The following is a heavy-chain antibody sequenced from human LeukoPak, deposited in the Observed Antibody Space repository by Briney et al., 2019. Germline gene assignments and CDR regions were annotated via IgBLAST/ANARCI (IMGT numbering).Heavy chain of an antibody. V-gene: IGHV1-2*02. CDR3: ARDQATVSTPWVDY. CDR1: GYTFTAYF. CDR2: INPNSGGT. Sequence: GASVKVSCKASGYTFTAYFIHWVRQAPGQGLEWMGWINPNSGGTNYAQKFQGRVTMTRDTSISTAYMELSSLRSDDTAVYYCARDQATVSTPWVDYWGQGTLVTVSS. J-gene: IGHJ4*02. D-gene: IGHD4-17*01.